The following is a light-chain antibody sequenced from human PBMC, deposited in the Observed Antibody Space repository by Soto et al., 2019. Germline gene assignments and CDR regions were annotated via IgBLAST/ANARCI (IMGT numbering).Light chain of an antibody. CDR3: QQYNTYWT. CDR1: QSISSW. CDR2: DAS. Sequence: DIQMTQSPSTLSASVGDRVTITCRASQSISSWLAWYQQKPGKAPKVLIYDASSLESGVPSRFSGSGSGTKFTLTISSLQPDDFATYYGQQYNTYWTFGQGTRVDIK. J-gene: IGKJ1*01. V-gene: IGKV1-5*01.